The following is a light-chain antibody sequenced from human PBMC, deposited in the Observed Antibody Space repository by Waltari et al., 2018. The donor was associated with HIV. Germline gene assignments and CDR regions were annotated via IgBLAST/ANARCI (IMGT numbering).Light chain of an antibody. V-gene: IGKV3-20*01. CDR1: QSISKTY. CDR2: GAS. Sequence: DIVLTQSPGTLSLSPGERATLSCRASQSISKTYLAWYQHKRGQAPRLLFYGASTRATGIPDRFSGSGSGTEFTLTINRLEPEDFAVYYCQQYADSPYTFGQGTKLDI. J-gene: IGKJ2*01. CDR3: QQYADSPYT.